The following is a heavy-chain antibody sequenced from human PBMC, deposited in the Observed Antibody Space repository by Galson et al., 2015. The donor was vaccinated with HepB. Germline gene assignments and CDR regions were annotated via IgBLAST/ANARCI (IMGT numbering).Heavy chain of an antibody. Sequence: TLSLTCSVSGGSIISYYWNWIRQPAGKGLEWIGRIKTSGTTNYNPSLKSRVTISVDMSKSQFSLNLRSVTAADTAVYYCARIRADAFDIWGQGTMITVSS. CDR2: IKTSGTT. V-gene: IGHV4-4*07. CDR3: ARIRADAFDI. J-gene: IGHJ3*02. CDR1: GGSIISYY.